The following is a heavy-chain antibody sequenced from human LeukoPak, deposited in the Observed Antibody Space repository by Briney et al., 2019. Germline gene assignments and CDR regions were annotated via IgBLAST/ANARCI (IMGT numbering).Heavy chain of an antibody. J-gene: IGHJ4*02. CDR1: GYTFTRHG. CDR3: AREGWGTYSSGPYYFDY. V-gene: IGHV1-18*04. Sequence: ASVKVSCKASGYTFTRHGISWVRQAPGQGLEWMGWIGAYSGNTKYAQKFQGRVTVTTDTSTSTAYMELGSLRSDDTAVYYCAREGWGTYSSGPYYFDYWGQGILVTVSS. CDR2: IGAYSGNT. D-gene: IGHD6-19*01.